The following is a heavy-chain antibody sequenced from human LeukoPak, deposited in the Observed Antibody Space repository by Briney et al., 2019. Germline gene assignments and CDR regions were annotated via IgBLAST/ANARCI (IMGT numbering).Heavy chain of an antibody. V-gene: IGHV3-23*01. CDR3: AKSFMVRGAIDY. J-gene: IGHJ4*02. CDR2: ISGSGGST. D-gene: IGHD3-10*01. Sequence: PGGSLRLSCAASGFTFSSYWMSWVRQAPGKGLEWVSAISGSGGSTYYADSVKGRFTISRDNSKNTLYLQMNSLRAEDTAVYYCAKSFMVRGAIDYWGQGTLVTVSS. CDR1: GFTFSSYW.